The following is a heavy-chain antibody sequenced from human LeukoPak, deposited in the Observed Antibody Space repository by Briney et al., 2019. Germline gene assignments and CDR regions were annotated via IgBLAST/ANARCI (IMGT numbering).Heavy chain of an antibody. CDR2: IYYSGST. D-gene: IGHD3-22*01. J-gene: IGHJ4*02. Sequence: SETLSLTCTVSGGSISSSSYYWGWIRQPPGKGLEWIGSIYYSGSTYYNPSLKSRVTISVDTSKNQFSLKLSSVTAADTAVYYCARHSSKRPYYYDSSGYGLLDYWGQGTLVTVSS. CDR3: ARHSSKRPYYYDSSGYGLLDY. CDR1: GGSISSSSYY. V-gene: IGHV4-39*01.